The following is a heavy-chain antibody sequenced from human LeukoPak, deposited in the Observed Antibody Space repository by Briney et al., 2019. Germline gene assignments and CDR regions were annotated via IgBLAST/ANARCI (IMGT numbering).Heavy chain of an antibody. Sequence: SQTLSLTCTVSGGSISSGSYYWSWIRQPPGKGLEWIGYIYHSGSTYYNPSLKSRVAISVDRSKNQFSLKLSSVTAADTAVYYCARDRYEEPFDYWGQGTLVTVSS. J-gene: IGHJ4*02. V-gene: IGHV4-30-2*01. CDR2: IYHSGST. CDR3: ARDRYEEPFDY. CDR1: GGSISSGSYY. D-gene: IGHD1-14*01.